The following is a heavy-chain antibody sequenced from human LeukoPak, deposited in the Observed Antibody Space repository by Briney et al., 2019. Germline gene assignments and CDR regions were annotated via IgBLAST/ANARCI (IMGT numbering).Heavy chain of an antibody. J-gene: IGHJ4*02. D-gene: IGHD6-19*01. CDR3: ARAPEFSSGWLLDY. Sequence: SETLSLTCTVSGDSISTYYWTWIRQSAGKGLEWIGRIHISGSTNYNPSLKGRVTMSVDTSKTQFSLKVSSVTAADTGVYYCARAPEFSSGWLLDYWGQGSLVTVSS. V-gene: IGHV4-4*07. CDR2: IHISGST. CDR1: GDSISTYY.